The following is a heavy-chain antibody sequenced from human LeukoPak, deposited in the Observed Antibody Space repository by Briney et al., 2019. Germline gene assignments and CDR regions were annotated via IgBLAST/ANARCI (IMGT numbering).Heavy chain of an antibody. CDR3: ARADIRSGYYPAHFDY. Sequence: PSETLSLTCAASGGSISSGGYSWSWIRQPPGKGLEWIGYIYHSGSTYYNPSLKSRVTISVDRSKNQFSLKLSSVTAADTAVYYCARADIRSGYYPAHFDYWGQGTLVTVSS. D-gene: IGHD3-22*01. CDR2: IYHSGST. CDR1: GGSISSGGYS. V-gene: IGHV4-30-2*01. J-gene: IGHJ4*02.